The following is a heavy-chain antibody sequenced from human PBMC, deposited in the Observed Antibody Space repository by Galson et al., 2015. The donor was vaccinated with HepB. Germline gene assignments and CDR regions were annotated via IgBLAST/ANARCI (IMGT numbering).Heavy chain of an antibody. CDR2: IGTIGDT. D-gene: IGHD3-10*01. CDR1: GFTFSSQD. Sequence: SLRLSCAASGFTFSSQDMHWVRQTTGRGLEWVSGIGTIGDTFYSTSVRGRFTISRENAENSLYLQMNSLRDDDTAVYYCARGHPVVRGVISDMDVWGQGTTVTVSS. J-gene: IGHJ6*02. CDR3: ARGHPVVRGVISDMDV. V-gene: IGHV3-13*01.